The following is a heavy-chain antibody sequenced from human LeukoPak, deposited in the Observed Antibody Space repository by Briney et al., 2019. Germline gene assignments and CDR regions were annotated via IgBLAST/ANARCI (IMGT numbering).Heavy chain of an antibody. CDR3: ARDGAVGEDWFDP. J-gene: IGHJ5*02. CDR2: INSDGNST. CDR1: GFTFSSYW. V-gene: IGHV3-74*01. Sequence: GGSLRLSCAASGFTFSSYWMHWVRQAPGKGRVWVSRINSDGNSTSYADSVKGRFTISRDNAKNTLYLQMNSLRAEDTAVYYCARDGAVGEDWFDPWGQGTLVTVSS. D-gene: IGHD3-16*01.